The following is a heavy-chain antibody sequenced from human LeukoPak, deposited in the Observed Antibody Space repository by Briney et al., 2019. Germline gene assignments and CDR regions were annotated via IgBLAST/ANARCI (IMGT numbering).Heavy chain of an antibody. CDR2: IRPDGSEQ. CDR1: GFPFSSFW. Sequence: QPGGTLRLSCAASGFPFSSFWMNWVRQTPGRGLEWLANIRPDGSEQYYVDSVRGRFTISRDNAKNSLYLQMNSLRAEDTAVYYCARGGYTYGVRPFWDQGTLVTVSS. J-gene: IGHJ4*02. V-gene: IGHV3-7*01. CDR3: ARGGYTYGVRPF. D-gene: IGHD5-18*01.